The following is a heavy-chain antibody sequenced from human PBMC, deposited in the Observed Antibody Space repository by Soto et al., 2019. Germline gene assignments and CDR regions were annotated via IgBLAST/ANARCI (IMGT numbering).Heavy chain of an antibody. CDR2: ISYDGSNK. Sequence: GGSLRLSCAASGFTFSSYGMHWVRQAPGKGLEWVAVISYDGSNKYYADSVKGRFTISRDNSKNTLYLQMNSLRAEDTAVYYCAKVWRSPWEYGDYDFLIDYWGQGTLVTVSS. CDR1: GFTFSSYG. CDR3: AKVWRSPWEYGDYDFLIDY. V-gene: IGHV3-30*18. D-gene: IGHD4-17*01. J-gene: IGHJ4*02.